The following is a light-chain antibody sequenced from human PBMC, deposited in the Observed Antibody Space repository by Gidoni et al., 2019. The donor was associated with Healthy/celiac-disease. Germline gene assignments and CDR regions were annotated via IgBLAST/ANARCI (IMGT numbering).Light chain of an antibody. CDR2: KNS. CDR3: QAWDSSTVV. Sequence: SYELTQPPSVSVSPRKTASITCSGDNVGNRYISWYRQKPGQSPVLVIYKNSERPSGIPERFSGSKSGNTATLTISGTQAMDEADYYCQAWDSSTVVFGGGTKLTVL. J-gene: IGLJ2*01. CDR1: NVGNRY. V-gene: IGLV3-1*01.